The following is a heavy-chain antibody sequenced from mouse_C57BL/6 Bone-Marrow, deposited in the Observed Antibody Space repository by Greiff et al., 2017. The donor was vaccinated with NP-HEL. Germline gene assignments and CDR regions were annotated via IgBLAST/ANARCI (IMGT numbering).Heavy chain of an antibody. J-gene: IGHJ2*01. D-gene: IGHD3-2*02. V-gene: IGHV1-54*01. CDR1: GYAFTNYL. CDR2: INPGSGGT. CDR3: AGAQAGY. Sequence: VQLVESGAELVRPGTSVKVSCKASGYAFTNYLIEWVKQRPGQGLEWIGVINPGSGGTNYNEKFKGKATLTADKSSSTAYMQLSSLTSEDSAVYFCAGAQAGYWGQGTTLTVSS.